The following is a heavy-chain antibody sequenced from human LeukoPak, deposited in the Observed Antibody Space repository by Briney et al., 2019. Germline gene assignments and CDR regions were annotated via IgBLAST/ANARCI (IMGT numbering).Heavy chain of an antibody. CDR2: IYHSEST. D-gene: IGHD3-22*01. V-gene: IGHV4-59*01. CDR3: ARALFRYDSSSRSLHWYFDL. Sequence: SETLSPTCTVSGGSLSSYYWSWIRQPPGKGLEWIGYIYHSESTNCNPSLKSRVTISVDTSNNQFSLDLTSVTAADTAAYFCARALFRYDSSSRSLHWYFDLWGRGTLVTVSS. CDR1: GGSLSSYY. J-gene: IGHJ2*01.